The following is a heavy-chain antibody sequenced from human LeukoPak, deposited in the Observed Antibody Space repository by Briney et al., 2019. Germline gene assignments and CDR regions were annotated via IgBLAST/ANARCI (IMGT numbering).Heavy chain of an antibody. CDR3: ARQGYCSSTSCLQYYFDY. CDR1: GSSISSSSYY. D-gene: IGHD2-2*01. CDR2: IYTSGST. V-gene: IGHV4-61*02. J-gene: IGHJ4*02. Sequence: SETLSLTCTVSGSSISSSSYYWSWIRQPAGKGLEWIGRIYTSGSTNYNPSLKSRVTISVDTSKNQFSLKLSSVTAADTAVYYCARQGYCSSTSCLQYYFDYWGQGTLVTVSS.